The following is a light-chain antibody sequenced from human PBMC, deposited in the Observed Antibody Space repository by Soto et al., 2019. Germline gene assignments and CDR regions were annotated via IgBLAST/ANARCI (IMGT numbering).Light chain of an antibody. CDR1: QSVSSN. CDR3: QQYNNWPFT. CDR2: GAS. Sequence: EIVMTQSPATLSVSPGERATLSCRASQSVSSNLAWYQQKPGQAPRLLIYGASTRATGIPARFSGSGSGTEFTLTISSLPSGDSAVYYCQQYNNWPFTFGPGTKVDIK. V-gene: IGKV3D-15*01. J-gene: IGKJ3*01.